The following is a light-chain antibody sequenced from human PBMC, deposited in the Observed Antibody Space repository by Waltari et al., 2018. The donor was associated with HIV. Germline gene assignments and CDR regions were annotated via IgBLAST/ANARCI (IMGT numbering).Light chain of an antibody. CDR3: QQYNNWPRT. V-gene: IGKV3-15*01. J-gene: IGKJ1*01. Sequence: EIVLTQSPVSLSLSPGERATLSCRASQSVSSNLAWSQQKPGQAPSLLLYGASTRATGIPARFSGSGSGTEFTLTIDSLQPDDFTLYYCQQYNNWPRTFGQGTKVEI. CDR2: GAS. CDR1: QSVSSN.